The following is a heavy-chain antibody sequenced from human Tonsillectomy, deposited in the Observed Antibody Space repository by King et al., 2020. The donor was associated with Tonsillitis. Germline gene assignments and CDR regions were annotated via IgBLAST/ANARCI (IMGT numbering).Heavy chain of an antibody. J-gene: IGHJ6*03. CDR2: ISGNSGSI. V-gene: IGHV3-9*01. D-gene: IGHD3-3*01. CDR1: GFTFDDYA. CDR3: AKDLSKFFHYFYYMDV. Sequence: DVQLVESGGGLVQPGRSLRLSCAASGFTFDDYAMHWVRQAPGKGLEWVSGISGNSGSIGYADSVKGRFTISRDNAKNSLYLQLNSLRAEDTAFYYCAKDLSKFFHYFYYMDVWGKGTTVTVSS.